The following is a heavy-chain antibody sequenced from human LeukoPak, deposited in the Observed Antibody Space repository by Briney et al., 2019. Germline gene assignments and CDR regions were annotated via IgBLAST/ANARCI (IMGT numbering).Heavy chain of an antibody. D-gene: IGHD2-2*01. J-gene: IGHJ6*02. CDR3: SRGHCSSTSCYDKDLHYYYGMHV. V-gene: IGHV1-69*13. CDR1: GGTFSSYA. CDR2: IIPIFGTA. Sequence: SGKVSFKASGGTFSSYAISWVRQAPGQGLEWMGGIIPIFGTANYAQKFQGRVTITADESTSTAYMELSILRSEDTAVYYCSRGHCSSTSCYDKDLHYYYGMHVWRQGTTATVSS.